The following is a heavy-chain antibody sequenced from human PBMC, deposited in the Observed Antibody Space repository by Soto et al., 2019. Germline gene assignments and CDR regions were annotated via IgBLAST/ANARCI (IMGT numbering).Heavy chain of an antibody. CDR2: ISSSSSTI. Sequence: LRLSCAASGFTFSTYSMNWVRQAPGKGLEWVSYISSSSSTIFYTDSVKGRFTVSRDNAKNSLYLQMNSLRAEDTAVYYCASRNWNYPGPFDYWGKGTLVTVSS. V-gene: IGHV3-48*01. J-gene: IGHJ4*02. CDR1: GFTFSTYS. CDR3: ASRNWNYPGPFDY. D-gene: IGHD1-7*01.